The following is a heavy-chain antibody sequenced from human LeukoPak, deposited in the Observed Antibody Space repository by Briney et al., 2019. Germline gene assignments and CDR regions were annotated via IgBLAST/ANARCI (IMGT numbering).Heavy chain of an antibody. CDR3: ARDPSIGLVVNWYFDL. Sequence: PGGSLRLSCAASGFTFSSYGMHWVRQAPGKGLEWVAFIRYDGSNKYYADSVKGRFTISRDNSKNTLYLQMNSLRAEDTAVYYCARDPSIGLVVNWYFDLWGRGTLVTVSS. J-gene: IGHJ2*01. CDR2: IRYDGSNK. CDR1: GFTFSSYG. D-gene: IGHD2-8*02. V-gene: IGHV3-30*02.